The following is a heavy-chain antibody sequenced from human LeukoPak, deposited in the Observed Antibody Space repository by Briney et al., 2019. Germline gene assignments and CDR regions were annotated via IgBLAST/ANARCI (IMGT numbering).Heavy chain of an antibody. J-gene: IGHJ5*02. CDR2: ISYDGSNK. Sequence: GGSLRLSCAASGFTFSSYAMHWVRQAPGKGLEWVAVISYDGSNKYYADSVKGRFTISRDNSKNTLYLQMNSLRAEDTAVYYCVRDRPGIAAAGTGFTWFDPWGQGTLVTVSS. D-gene: IGHD6-13*01. CDR1: GFTFSSYA. CDR3: VRDRPGIAAAGTGFTWFDP. V-gene: IGHV3-30*01.